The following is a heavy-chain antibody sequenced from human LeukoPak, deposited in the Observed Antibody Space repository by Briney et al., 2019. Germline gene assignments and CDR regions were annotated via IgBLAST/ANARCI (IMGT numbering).Heavy chain of an antibody. Sequence: ASVKVSCKASGYTFTSYGIYCVRQAPGQGLEWMGWISAYNGNTRFAQRLQGRVTMTTDTSTSTAYMELRSLRSDDTAVYYCARDIGVALGYSQHWGQGTLVTVSS. CDR1: GYTFTSYG. V-gene: IGHV1-18*04. D-gene: IGHD6-19*01. CDR3: ARDIGVALGYSQH. CDR2: ISAYNGNT. J-gene: IGHJ1*01.